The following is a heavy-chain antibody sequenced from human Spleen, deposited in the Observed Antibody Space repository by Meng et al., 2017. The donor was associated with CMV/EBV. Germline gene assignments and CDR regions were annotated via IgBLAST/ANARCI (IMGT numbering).Heavy chain of an antibody. CDR2: ISYTGST. D-gene: IGHD3-10*01. J-gene: IGHJ4*02. V-gene: IGHV4-31*03. CDR1: GISIRSGGYY. Sequence: SETLFLTCTVSGISIRSGGYYWSWNRQRPGKGLERIGYISYTGSTDYSPSLKSRVIISVDTSKNQFSLNMRPVTAADTALYYCAKVRASGTEDYWGPGILVTVSS. CDR3: AKVRASGTEDY.